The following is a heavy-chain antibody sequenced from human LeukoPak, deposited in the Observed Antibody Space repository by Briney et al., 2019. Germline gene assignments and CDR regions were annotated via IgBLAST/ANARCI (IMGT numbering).Heavy chain of an antibody. D-gene: IGHD5-18*01. CDR1: GGTFSSYA. J-gene: IGHJ3*02. V-gene: IGHV1-69*05. Sequence: ASVKVSCKASGGTFSSYAISWVRQAPGQGLEWMGGIIPIFGTANYAQKLQGRVTMTTDTSTSTAYMELRSLRSDDTAVYYCARYTAQNAFDIWGQGTMVTVSS. CDR2: IIPIFGTA. CDR3: ARYTAQNAFDI.